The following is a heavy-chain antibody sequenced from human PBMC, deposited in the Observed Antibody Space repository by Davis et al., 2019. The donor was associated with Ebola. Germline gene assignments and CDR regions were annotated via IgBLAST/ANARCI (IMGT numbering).Heavy chain of an antibody. Sequence: SETLSLTCAVYGGSFSGYYWSWIRQPPGKGLEWIGYIYYSGSTYYNPSLKSRVTISVDTSKNQFSLKLSSVTAADTAVYYCARLLTYYYDSSGYFSPYYFDYWGQGTLVTVSS. CDR1: GGSFSGYY. D-gene: IGHD3-22*01. CDR3: ARLLTYYYDSSGYFSPYYFDY. J-gene: IGHJ4*02. V-gene: IGHV4-59*08. CDR2: IYYSGST.